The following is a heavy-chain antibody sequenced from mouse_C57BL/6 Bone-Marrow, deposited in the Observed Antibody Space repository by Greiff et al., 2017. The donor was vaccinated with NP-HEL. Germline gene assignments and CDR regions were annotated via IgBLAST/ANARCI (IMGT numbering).Heavy chain of an antibody. J-gene: IGHJ4*01. V-gene: IGHV1-26*01. Sequence: VQLQQSGPELVKPGASVKISCKASGYTFTDYYMNWVKQSHGKSLEWIGDINPNNGGTSYNQKFKGKATLTVDKSSSTAYMELRSLTSEDSAVYYCARCAVIGAMDYWGQGTSVTVSS. D-gene: IGHD3-3*01. CDR2: INPNNGGT. CDR3: ARCAVIGAMDY. CDR1: GYTFTDYY.